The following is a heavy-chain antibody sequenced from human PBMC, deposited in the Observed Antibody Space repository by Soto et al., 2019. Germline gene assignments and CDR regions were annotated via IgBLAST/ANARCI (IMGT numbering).Heavy chain of an antibody. Sequence: QVQLVDSGGGLVKPGGSLRLSCAASGFTFSNYYMTWIRQAPGKGLEWISYINDSGSVTSYADSVQGRFSISRDNAKKSLFLEMNDLRVDDTAVYYCARCLLGVGDPFDIWGQGTRVTVSS. CDR3: ARCLLGVGDPFDI. CDR2: INDSGSVT. CDR1: GFTFSNYY. D-gene: IGHD2-8*01. V-gene: IGHV3-11*01. J-gene: IGHJ3*02.